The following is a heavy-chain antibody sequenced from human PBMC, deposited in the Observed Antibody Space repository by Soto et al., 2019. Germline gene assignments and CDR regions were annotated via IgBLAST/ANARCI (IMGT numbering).Heavy chain of an antibody. V-gene: IGHV3-15*01. CDR1: GFTFSNAW. J-gene: IGHJ4*02. Sequence: GGSLRLSCAASGFTFSNAWMSWVRQAPGKGLEWVCRIKSKTDGGATDYAAPVKGRFTISRDDSKNTLFLQMNSLKTEDTAVYYCTTDDPINKXWGQGTLVTVSX. CDR2: IKSKTDGGAT. CDR3: TTDDPINKX.